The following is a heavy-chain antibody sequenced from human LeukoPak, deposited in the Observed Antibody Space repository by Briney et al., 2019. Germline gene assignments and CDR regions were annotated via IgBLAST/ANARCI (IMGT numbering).Heavy chain of an antibody. CDR2: ISYDGGFK. CDR3: ARSPYYDSSTYQDF. V-gene: IGHV3-30-3*01. J-gene: IGHJ4*02. CDR1: GSTFSSYA. Sequence: GGSLRLSCTASGSTFSSYAFHWVRQAPGKGLEWVAIISYDGGFKYYTDSVKGRFTISRDNSKNTLYLQMNSLRAEDTAVYHRARSPYYDSSTYQDFWGQGTLVTVSS. D-gene: IGHD3-22*01.